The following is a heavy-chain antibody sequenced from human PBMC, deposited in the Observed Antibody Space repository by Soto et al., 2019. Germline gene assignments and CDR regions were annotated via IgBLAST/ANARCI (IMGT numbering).Heavy chain of an antibody. CDR3: ARLPVSVAVTADTDY. J-gene: IGHJ4*02. D-gene: IGHD6-19*01. CDR1: GGSTSSSSYY. V-gene: IGHV4-39*01. Sequence: SETLSLTCTVSGGSTSSSSYYWGWVRQPPGKGLEWIGSVYYSGTTYHNPSLKGRVTISVDTSKNQFSLTLSSATATDTAVYYCARLPVSVAVTADTDYWGQGILVTVSS. CDR2: VYYSGTT.